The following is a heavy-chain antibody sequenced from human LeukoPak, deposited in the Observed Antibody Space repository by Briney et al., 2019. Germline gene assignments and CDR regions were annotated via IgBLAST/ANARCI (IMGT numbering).Heavy chain of an antibody. D-gene: IGHD1-26*01. CDR1: AGSFSGYY. J-gene: IGHJ1*01. CDR2: INHSGST. V-gene: IGHV4-34*01. CDR3: ARVASGSYYKYFQH. Sequence: SETLSLTCAVYAGSFSGYYWSWIRQPPGKGLEWIGEINHSGSTNYNPSLKRRVTISVDTSKNQLSLKLSSVTAADTAVYYCARVASGSYYKYFQHWGQGTLVTVSS.